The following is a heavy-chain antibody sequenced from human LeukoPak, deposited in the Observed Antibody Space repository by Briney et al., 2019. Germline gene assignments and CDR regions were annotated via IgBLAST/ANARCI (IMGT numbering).Heavy chain of an antibody. V-gene: IGHV4-59*08. Sequence: SETLSLTCTVSGGSISTYYWSRIRQPPGKGLEWIGYIYYSGSTNYNPSLKSRVTISVDTSKNQFSLKLSSVTAADTAVYYCARLDSYGTFDYWGQGTLVTVSS. CDR1: GGSISTYY. D-gene: IGHD5-18*01. J-gene: IGHJ4*02. CDR3: ARLDSYGTFDY. CDR2: IYYSGST.